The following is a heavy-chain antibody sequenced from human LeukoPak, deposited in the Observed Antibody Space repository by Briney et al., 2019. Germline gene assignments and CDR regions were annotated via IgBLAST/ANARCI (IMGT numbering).Heavy chain of an antibody. CDR2: IWYDGSNK. CDR3: AREHRVNCSGDCYSTSIGYYFDY. J-gene: IGHJ4*02. Sequence: GRSLRLSCAASGFIFSSYGMHWVRQAPGKGLEWVAVIWYDGSNKYYADSVKGRFTISRDNSKNTLYLQMNSLRAEDTAVYYCAREHRVNCSGDCYSTSIGYYFDYWGQGTLVTVSS. V-gene: IGHV3-33*01. CDR1: GFIFSSYG. D-gene: IGHD2-21*02.